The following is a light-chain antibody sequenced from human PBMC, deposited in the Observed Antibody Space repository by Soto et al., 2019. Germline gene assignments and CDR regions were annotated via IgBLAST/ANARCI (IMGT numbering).Light chain of an antibody. CDR2: KAS. Sequence: DIQMTQSPSTLSTPVGDRVTITCRASQSISSWLSWYQQKPGKAPKLLIHKASSLQSGVPFRFSGSGSGAEFMLTISSLQPDDFATYYCQQYHSYPWTFGQGTKVAV. J-gene: IGKJ1*01. V-gene: IGKV1-5*03. CDR3: QQYHSYPWT. CDR1: QSISSW.